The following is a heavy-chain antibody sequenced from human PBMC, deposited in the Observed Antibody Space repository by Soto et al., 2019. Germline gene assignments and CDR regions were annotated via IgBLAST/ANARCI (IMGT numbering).Heavy chain of an antibody. CDR1: GGSFSGYY. CDR3: ASGGTSIAARVGVY. D-gene: IGHD6-6*01. Sequence: SETLSLTCAVYGGSFSGYYWSWIRQPPGKGLEWIGEINHSGSTNYNPSLNSRVTISVDTSKNQFSLQLSSVTAADTAVYYCASGGTSIAARVGVYWGQGTLVTVSS. V-gene: IGHV4-34*01. J-gene: IGHJ4*02. CDR2: INHSGST.